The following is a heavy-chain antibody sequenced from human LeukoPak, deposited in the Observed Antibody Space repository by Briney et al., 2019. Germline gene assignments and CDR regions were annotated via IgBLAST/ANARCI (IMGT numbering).Heavy chain of an antibody. Sequence: SETLSLTCAVSGGSISSSNWWSWVRQPPGKGLEWIGEINHSGSTNYNPSLKSRVTISVDTSKNQFSLKLSSVTAADTAVYYCARVLIQLWTARVDYWGQGTLVTVSS. CDR2: INHSGST. V-gene: IGHV4-4*02. CDR1: GGSISSSNW. CDR3: ARVLIQLWTARVDY. J-gene: IGHJ4*02. D-gene: IGHD5-18*01.